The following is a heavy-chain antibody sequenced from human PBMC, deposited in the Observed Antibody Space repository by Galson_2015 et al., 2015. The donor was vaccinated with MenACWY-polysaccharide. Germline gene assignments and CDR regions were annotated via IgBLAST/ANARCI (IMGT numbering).Heavy chain of an antibody. V-gene: IGHV3-30-3*01. CDR3: ARDYCSRTTCSGMDV. Sequence: SLRLSCAASGFTFSSFAMHWVRQAPGKGLDWVAVISYDATNKFYADSVKGRFTVSRDNSEKTVHLEMNSLRAEDTATYYCARDYCSRTTCSGMDVWGQGTTVTVSS. CDR2: ISYDATNK. D-gene: IGHD2-2*01. J-gene: IGHJ6*01. CDR1: GFTFSSFA.